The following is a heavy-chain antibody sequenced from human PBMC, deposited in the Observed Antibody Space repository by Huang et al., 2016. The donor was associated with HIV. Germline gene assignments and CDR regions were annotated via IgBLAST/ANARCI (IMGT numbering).Heavy chain of an antibody. V-gene: IGHV1-69*10. CDR1: GVSYSDYA. CDR3: AREGQNWLGKPFGALAF. J-gene: IGHJ4*03. CDR2: IIPRFGLT. D-gene: IGHD3-16*01. Sequence: QAQLVQSGAAVMKPGSSVRVSCKASGVSYSDYAFSWVRRAPGQGLDWMGGIIPRFGLTNYAPRLQGRVTLSADKSSNTVYLELTSLRSGDTAVYYCAREGQNWLGKPFGALAFWGQGTEVIVSS.